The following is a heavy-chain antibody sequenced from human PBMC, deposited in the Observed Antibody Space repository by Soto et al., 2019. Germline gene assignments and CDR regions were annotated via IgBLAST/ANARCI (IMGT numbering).Heavy chain of an antibody. D-gene: IGHD3-9*01. CDR1: GFTFSTYD. CDR2: IDSAGDT. V-gene: IGHV3-13*01. J-gene: IGHJ6*02. CDR3: ARAPGYPSYYNGMDV. Sequence: PGGSLRLSCAASGFTFSTYDMHWVRQVTGKGLEWVSSIDSAGDTYYAGSVKGRFTISRENAKNSLYLQMNNLRAGDTAIYYCARAPGYPSYYNGMDVWGQGTTVTVSS.